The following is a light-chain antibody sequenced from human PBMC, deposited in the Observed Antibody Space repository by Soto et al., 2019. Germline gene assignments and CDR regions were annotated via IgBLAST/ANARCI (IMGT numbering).Light chain of an antibody. CDR2: GAS. J-gene: IGKJ1*01. CDR1: ESVSSTY. CDR3: QQYGSSPQT. V-gene: IGKV3-20*01. Sequence: EMVLTQSRGTVSLSPGESSTLSCRAGESVSSTYLAWYQQKPGQAPRLLIYGASDRATGIPDRFSGSGSGTDFTLTISRLEPEDSAVYYCQQYGSSPQTFGQGTKVDIK.